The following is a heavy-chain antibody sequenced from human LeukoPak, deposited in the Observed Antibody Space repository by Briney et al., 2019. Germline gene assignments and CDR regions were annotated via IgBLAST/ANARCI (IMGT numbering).Heavy chain of an antibody. CDR3: ARRRYGDYWYFDL. CDR1: GGSISGYY. CDR2: IYYSGST. J-gene: IGHJ2*01. V-gene: IGHV4-59*01. Sequence: SETLSLTCTVSGGSISGYYWSWIRQPPGKGLEWLVYIYYSGSTNYNPSLKSRVTISVDTFKNQFSLKLSSVTAADTAVYYCARRRYGDYWYFDLWGRGTLVTVSS. D-gene: IGHD4-17*01.